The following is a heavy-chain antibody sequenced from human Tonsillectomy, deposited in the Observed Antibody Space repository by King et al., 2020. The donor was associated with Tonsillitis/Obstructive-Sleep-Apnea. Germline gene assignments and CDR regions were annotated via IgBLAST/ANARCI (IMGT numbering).Heavy chain of an antibody. CDR3: ARGGRVALVTHYGMDV. D-gene: IGHD1-26*01. CDR1: GFTFSNYG. J-gene: IGHJ6*02. CDR2: IWYDGSNK. V-gene: IGHV3-33*01. Sequence: VQLVESGGGVVQPGRFLRLSCAASGFTFSNYGMHWVRQAPGKGLEWVAVIWYDGSNKYYADSVKGRFTISRDNSKNTLYLQMNSLRAEDTAVYYCARGGRVALVTHYGMDVWGQGTTVTVSS.